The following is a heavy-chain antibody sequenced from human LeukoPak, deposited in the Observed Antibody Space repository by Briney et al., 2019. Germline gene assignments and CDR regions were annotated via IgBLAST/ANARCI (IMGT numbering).Heavy chain of an antibody. V-gene: IGHV3-43*02. CDR3: AKDGYGDYAAYFDY. Sequence: GGSLRLSCAASGFTFDDYAMHWVRQAPGKGLEWVSLISGDGGSTYYADSVKGRLTISRDNSKTSLYLQMNSLRTEDTALYYCAKDGYGDYAAYFDYWGQGTLVTVSS. CDR1: GFTFDDYA. CDR2: ISGDGGST. J-gene: IGHJ4*02. D-gene: IGHD4-17*01.